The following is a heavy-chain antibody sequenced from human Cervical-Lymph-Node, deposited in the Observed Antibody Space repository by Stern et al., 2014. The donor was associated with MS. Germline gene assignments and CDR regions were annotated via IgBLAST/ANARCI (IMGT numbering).Heavy chain of an antibody. Sequence: QLVQSGAELKKPGSSVTVSCKASGETFSSLSVSWVRRAPGHVLQWLGGITPMFGTSNYVQKFQDRLTIFADESTQTIYMTLSGLISEDTAIYYCARDQAGIAAHWGQGTLVTVSS. V-gene: IGHV1-69*01. CDR1: GETFSSLS. D-gene: IGHD6-13*01. CDR3: ARDQAGIAAH. CDR2: ITPMFGTS. J-gene: IGHJ4*02.